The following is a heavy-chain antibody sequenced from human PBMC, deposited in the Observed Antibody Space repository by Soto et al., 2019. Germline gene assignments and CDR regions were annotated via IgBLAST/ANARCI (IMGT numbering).Heavy chain of an antibody. V-gene: IGHV4-31*03. Sequence: QVQLQESGPGLVKPSQTLSLTCTVSGGSISSGGYYWSWIRQHPGKGLEWIGYIYYSGSTYYNPAPKSRVTISVDTSKNQFSLKLSSVTAADTAVYYCARAFRYDSSGYYSAWFDPWGQGTLVTVSS. D-gene: IGHD3-22*01. CDR2: IYYSGST. J-gene: IGHJ5*02. CDR3: ARAFRYDSSGYYSAWFDP. CDR1: GGSISSGGYY.